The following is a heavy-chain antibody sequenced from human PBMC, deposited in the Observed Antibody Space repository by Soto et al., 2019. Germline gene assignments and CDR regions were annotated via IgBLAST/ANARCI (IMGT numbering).Heavy chain of an antibody. CDR3: AKVGSAIYYYYGMEV. CDR1: VFTFSSYG. V-gene: IGHV3-30*18. Sequence: VGSLRLSCASSVFTFSSYGMHCVRHSPGKWLEWVAVISYDGSNKYYADSVKGRFTISRDNSKNTLYMQMNSLRAEDTAVYYCAKVGSAIYYYYGMEVWGQGTTVNVSS. J-gene: IGHJ6*01. D-gene: IGHD3-10*01. CDR2: ISYDGSNK.